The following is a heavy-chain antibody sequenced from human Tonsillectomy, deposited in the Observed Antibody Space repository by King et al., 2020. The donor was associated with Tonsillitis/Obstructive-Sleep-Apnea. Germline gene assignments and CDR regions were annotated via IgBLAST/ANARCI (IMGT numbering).Heavy chain of an antibody. CDR1: GFSLSTGGMC. J-gene: IGHJ3*02. D-gene: IGHD6-13*01. CDR3: ARSDRSIAAPGTDAFDI. V-gene: IGHV2-70*11. Sequence: TLKESGPALVKPPQTLTLTCTFSGFSLSTGGMCVNWIRQPPGKALEWLARIDWDDAKYYSTSLKTRLTISKDTSKNQVVLTMTNMDPVDTAAYYCARSDRSIAAPGTDAFDIWGQGTMVTVSS. CDR2: IDWDDAK.